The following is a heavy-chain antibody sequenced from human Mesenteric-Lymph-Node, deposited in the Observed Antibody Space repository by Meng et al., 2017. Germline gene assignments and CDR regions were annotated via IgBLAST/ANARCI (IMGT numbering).Heavy chain of an antibody. CDR1: GYTFTSYY. V-gene: IGHV1-46*01. Sequence: ASVKVSCKASGYTFTSYYMHWVRQAPGQGLEWMGIINPSGGSTSYAQKFQGRVTMTRDTSTSTVYMELSSLRSEDTAVYYCARGGPPYDFWSGYSRDNWFDPWGQGTLVTVSS. D-gene: IGHD3-3*01. J-gene: IGHJ5*02. CDR3: ARGGPPYDFWSGYSRDNWFDP. CDR2: INPSGGST.